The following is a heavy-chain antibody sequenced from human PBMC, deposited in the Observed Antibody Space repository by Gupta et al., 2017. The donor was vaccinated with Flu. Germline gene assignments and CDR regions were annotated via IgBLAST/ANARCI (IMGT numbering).Heavy chain of an antibody. D-gene: IGHD3-10*01. Sequence: VRQDTGKSLQWVSAIGTAGNTYYIDSVRGRFTISRDDAKNSFYLQMNGLRVGDTALYYCARSRAGSGFRIDFWGQGTQVTVSS. J-gene: IGHJ4*02. CDR2: IGTAGNT. V-gene: IGHV3-13*01. CDR3: ARSRAGSGFRIDF.